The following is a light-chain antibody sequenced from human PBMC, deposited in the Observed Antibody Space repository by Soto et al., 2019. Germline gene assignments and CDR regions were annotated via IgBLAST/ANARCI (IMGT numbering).Light chain of an antibody. Sequence: EIVMTQSPATLSVSPWERATLSCWASQSVDSDLAWYQQIPGQAPRLLIYGVSTRANGIPARFSGSGSGTDFTRTISRLEPEDFAVYYCQQYGSSLFTFGQGTRLEIK. CDR1: QSVDSD. CDR2: GVS. CDR3: QQYGSSLFT. V-gene: IGKV3-15*01. J-gene: IGKJ5*01.